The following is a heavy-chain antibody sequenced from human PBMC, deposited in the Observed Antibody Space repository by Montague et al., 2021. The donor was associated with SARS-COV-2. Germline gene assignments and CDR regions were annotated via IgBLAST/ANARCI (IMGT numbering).Heavy chain of an antibody. V-gene: IGHV4-39*01. J-gene: IGHJ4*02. Sequence: SETLSLTCTVSGDSISSSRYYWGWIRQAPGQGLVWIVSIIHSGNTYNRPSLKSRLTMSVDTSKNQLSLKVTSVTAADTAVYYCARFISSWGYFDYWGQGNPVTVSS. CDR3: ARFISSWGYFDY. CDR1: GDSISSSRYY. D-gene: IGHD6-13*01. CDR2: IIHSGNT.